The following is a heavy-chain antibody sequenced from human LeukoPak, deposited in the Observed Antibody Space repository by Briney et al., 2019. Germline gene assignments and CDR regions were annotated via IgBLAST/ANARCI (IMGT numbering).Heavy chain of an antibody. Sequence: PSETLSLTCTVSGGSISSYYWSWIRQPPGKGLEWIGYIYYSGSTNYNPSLKSRVTISVDTSKNQFSLKLSSVTAADTAVYYCARGPNADSSGYYWLQKPHFDYWGQGTLVTVSS. V-gene: IGHV4-59*01. D-gene: IGHD3-22*01. J-gene: IGHJ4*02. CDR1: GGSISSYY. CDR3: ARGPNADSSGYYWLQKPHFDY. CDR2: IYYSGST.